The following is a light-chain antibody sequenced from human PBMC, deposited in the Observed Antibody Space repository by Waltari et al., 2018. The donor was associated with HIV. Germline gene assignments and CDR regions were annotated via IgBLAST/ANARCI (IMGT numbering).Light chain of an antibody. Sequence: IQMTQSPSIVSASVGDRVTITCRASEHIGTSLAWYQQTPGKAPKVLVYMASSLEGGVPSRFSGSRSGTEFTLTIRSLQPDDFGTYYCQQYYSSSVTFGGGTKVEI. V-gene: IGKV1-5*03. CDR3: QQYYSSSVT. CDR2: MAS. J-gene: IGKJ4*01. CDR1: EHIGTS.